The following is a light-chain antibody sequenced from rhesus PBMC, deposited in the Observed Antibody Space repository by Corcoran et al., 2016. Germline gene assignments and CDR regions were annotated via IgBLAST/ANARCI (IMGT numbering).Light chain of an antibody. CDR3: VQAIAFPYS. Sequence: DIVMTQTPLSLPITPGEPASISCRSSQSLLHSNGNTYLHWYLQKPGQSPQLLIYGGSNRASGVPDRFSGSGSCTDFTLKICKVEAEDVGVYYCVQAIAFPYSFGQGTKVEIK. CDR1: QSLLHSNGNTY. CDR2: GGS. V-gene: IGKV2-72*02. J-gene: IGKJ2*01.